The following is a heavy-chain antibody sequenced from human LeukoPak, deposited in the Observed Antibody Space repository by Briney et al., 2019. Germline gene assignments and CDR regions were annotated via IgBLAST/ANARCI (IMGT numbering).Heavy chain of an antibody. V-gene: IGHV3-11*01. CDR2: ISSSASTM. J-gene: IGHJ6*02. CDR3: AKDHNWSDGYYYYVMDV. D-gene: IGHD1-1*01. CDR1: GFTFSDYY. Sequence: PGGSLRLSCAASGFTFSDYYISWVRQAPGKGLEWVSSISSSASTMNFADSVKGRFTISRDNSKNTLYLQMNGLRAEDTAVYYCAKDHNWSDGYYYYVMDVWGQGTTVTVSS.